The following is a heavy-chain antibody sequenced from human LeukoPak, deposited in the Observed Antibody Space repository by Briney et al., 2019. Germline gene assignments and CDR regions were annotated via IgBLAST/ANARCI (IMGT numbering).Heavy chain of an antibody. CDR2: INPNGGAT. J-gene: IGHJ4*02. V-gene: IGHV1-2*02. CDR3: ARVPPLIAVAGDFDY. Sequence: ASVKVSCRASGGSFTGYYMHWLRQPPGQGLEWMGGINPNGGATNYAQKFQGGVTMTRDTSISPAYMELSRLRSDDTAVDYCARVPPLIAVAGDFDYWGQGTLVTGSS. D-gene: IGHD6-19*01. CDR1: GGSFTGYY.